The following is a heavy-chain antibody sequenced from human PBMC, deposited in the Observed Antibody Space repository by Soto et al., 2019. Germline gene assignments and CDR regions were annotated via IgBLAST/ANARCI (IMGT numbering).Heavy chain of an antibody. CDR2: ISWNSGSI. Sequence: GGSLRLSCAASGFTFDDYAMHWVRQAPGKGLEWVSGISWNSGSIGYADSVKGRFTISRDNAKNSLYQQMNSLRAEDADLYYCAKDQAAHGGNAFDIWGQGTMVTVSS. V-gene: IGHV3-9*01. D-gene: IGHD2-15*01. J-gene: IGHJ3*02. CDR3: AKDQAAHGGNAFDI. CDR1: GFTFDDYA.